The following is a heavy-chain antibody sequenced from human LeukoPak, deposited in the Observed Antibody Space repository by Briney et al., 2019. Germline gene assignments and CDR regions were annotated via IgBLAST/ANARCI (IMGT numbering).Heavy chain of an antibody. CDR2: IYTSGST. Sequence: PSETLSLTCTVPGGSISSYYWSWIRQPAGKGLEWIGRIYTSGSTNYNPSLKSRVTMSVDTSKNQFSLKLSSVTAADTAVYYCACSRLYYYDSSGYPDQTDYWGQGTLVTVSS. CDR3: ACSRLYYYDSSGYPDQTDY. CDR1: GGSISSYY. D-gene: IGHD3-22*01. J-gene: IGHJ4*02. V-gene: IGHV4-4*07.